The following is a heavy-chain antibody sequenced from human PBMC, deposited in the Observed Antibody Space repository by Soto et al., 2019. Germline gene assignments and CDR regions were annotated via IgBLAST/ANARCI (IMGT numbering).Heavy chain of an antibody. Sequence: QITLKESGPTVVKPTQTLTLTCTFSGFSLTTSGVGVGWIRQPPGKALEWLALIYWDDVERYSPSLKSRLTITKDTSKNRVVLTMTNMDPVDTGTYYCAHRKMTTTGNSFAYWGQGTLVTVSS. CDR1: GFSLTTSGVG. J-gene: IGHJ4*02. V-gene: IGHV2-5*02. CDR2: IYWDDVE. D-gene: IGHD1-1*01. CDR3: AHRKMTTTGNSFAY.